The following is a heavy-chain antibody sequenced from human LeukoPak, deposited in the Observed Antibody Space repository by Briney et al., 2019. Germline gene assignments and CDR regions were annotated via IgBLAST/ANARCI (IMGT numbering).Heavy chain of an antibody. D-gene: IGHD3-3*01. CDR1: GYTFTGYY. V-gene: IGHV1-2*02. CDR3: ARAPDFWSGYCDY. Sequence: GASVKVSCKASGYTFTGYYMPWVRQAPGQGLEWMGWINPNSGGTNYAQKFQGRVTMTRDTSISTAYMELSRLRSDDTAVYYCARAPDFWSGYCDYWGQGTLVTVSS. J-gene: IGHJ4*02. CDR2: INPNSGGT.